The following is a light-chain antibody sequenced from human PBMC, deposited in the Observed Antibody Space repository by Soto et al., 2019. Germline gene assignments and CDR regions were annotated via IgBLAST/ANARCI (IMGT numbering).Light chain of an antibody. Sequence: DIQMTQSPSTLSASVGDRVNITCRASQRIVVWLAWYQQKVGKAPKLLIYDASNLESGVPSRFSGSGSGTKSTPTNSSRQPDDFAHFYCQQNNSHPGTFGQGTKVEIK. CDR1: QRIVVW. CDR2: DAS. J-gene: IGKJ1*01. V-gene: IGKV1-5*01. CDR3: QQNNSHPGT.